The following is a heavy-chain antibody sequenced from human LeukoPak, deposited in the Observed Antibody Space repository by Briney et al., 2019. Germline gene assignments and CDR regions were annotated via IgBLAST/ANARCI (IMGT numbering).Heavy chain of an antibody. J-gene: IGHJ4*02. CDR2: IYYSGST. CDR1: GGSISSSSYY. Sequence: SETLSLTCTVSGGSISSSSYYWGWIRQPPGKGLEWIGSIYYSGSTYYNPSPKSRVTISVDTSKNQFSLKLSSVTAADTAVYYCATSQGLPYNFDYWGQGSLVTVSS. D-gene: IGHD6-25*01. V-gene: IGHV4-39*07. CDR3: ATSQGLPYNFDY.